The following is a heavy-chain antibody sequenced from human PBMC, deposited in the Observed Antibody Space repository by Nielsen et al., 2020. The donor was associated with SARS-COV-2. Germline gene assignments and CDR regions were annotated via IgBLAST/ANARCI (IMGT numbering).Heavy chain of an antibody. V-gene: IGHV3-30*18. D-gene: IGHD3-3*01. J-gene: IGHJ4*02. CDR3: AKDFWSSPNQVGPDY. CDR1: GFTFSDYG. CDR2: ISRDASDT. Sequence: GESLKISCAASGFTFSDYGIHWVRQAPGKGLEWMAIISRDASDTFYPDSVKGRLTVSRDNSKNTVYLQMNSLRPEDTAVYYCAKDFWSSPNQVGPDYWGQGTLVTVSS.